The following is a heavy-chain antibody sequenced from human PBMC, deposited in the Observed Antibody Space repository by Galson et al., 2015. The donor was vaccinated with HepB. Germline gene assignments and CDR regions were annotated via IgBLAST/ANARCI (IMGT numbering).Heavy chain of an antibody. CDR3: AKDMAAGTLGSSGDFQH. CDR1: GFTFDDYA. D-gene: IGHD6-13*01. CDR2: ISWNSGSI. Sequence: SLRLSCAGFGFTFDDYAMHWVRQAPGKGLEWVSGISWNSGSIGYADSVKGRFTISRDNAKNSLYLQMNSLRAEDTALYYCAKDMAAGTLGSSGDFQHWGQGTLVTVSS. J-gene: IGHJ1*01. V-gene: IGHV3-9*01.